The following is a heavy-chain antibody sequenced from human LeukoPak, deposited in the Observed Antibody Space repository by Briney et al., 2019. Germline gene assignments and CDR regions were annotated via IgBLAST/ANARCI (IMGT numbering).Heavy chain of an antibody. Sequence: GGSLRLSCAASGYTFSTYWMHWVRQAPGKGLVWVSRIHGDGTFTTSADSVKGRFTISRDNAQNMVYLQMNSMRGEDTAVYYCARDLVLGSGSYGQWGQGTLVSVCS. V-gene: IGHV3-74*01. CDR1: GYTFSTYW. CDR3: ARDLVLGSGSYGQ. CDR2: IHGDGTFT. J-gene: IGHJ4*02. D-gene: IGHD3-10*01.